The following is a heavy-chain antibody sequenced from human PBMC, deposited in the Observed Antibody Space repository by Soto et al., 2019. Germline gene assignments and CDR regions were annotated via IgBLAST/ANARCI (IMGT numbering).Heavy chain of an antibody. CDR1: GGSISRGGYY. CDR2: IYYSGST. D-gene: IGHD2-2*01. V-gene: IGHV4-31*03. Sequence: QVQLQESGPGLVKPSQTLSLTCTVSGGSISRGGYYWSWIRQHPGKGLEWIGYIYYSGSTYYNPSLKSRVTISVDTSKNQFSLKLSSVTAADTAVYYCARGVVVVPAARGTFYDYWGQGTLVTVSS. J-gene: IGHJ4*02. CDR3: ARGVVVVPAARGTFYDY.